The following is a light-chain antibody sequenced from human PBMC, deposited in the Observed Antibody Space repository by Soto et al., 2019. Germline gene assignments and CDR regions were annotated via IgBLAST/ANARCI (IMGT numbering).Light chain of an antibody. CDR2: DDS. V-gene: IGLV3-21*02. CDR3: QVWDSRSDHVV. CDR1: SSNIGSKS. J-gene: IGLJ2*01. Sequence: VMTQPPSVSAAPGQKVTISCSGSSSNIGSKSVHWYQQKPGQAPVLVVYDDSDRPSGIPERLSGSNSGDTATLTISRVEVGDEADYYCQVWDSRSDHVVFGGGTKLTVL.